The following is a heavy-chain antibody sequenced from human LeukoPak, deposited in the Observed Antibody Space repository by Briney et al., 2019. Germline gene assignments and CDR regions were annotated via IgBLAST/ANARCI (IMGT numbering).Heavy chain of an antibody. V-gene: IGHV4-39*01. Sequence: SETLSLTCTVSGGSISSSSYYWAWIRQPPGKGLEWIGNIFYSGSTYYNPSLKSRVTISVDTSKNQFSLKLSSVTAADTAVYYCARNAVPGYFDYWGQGTLVSVSS. CDR2: IFYSGST. J-gene: IGHJ4*02. CDR3: ARNAVPGYFDY. CDR1: GGSISSSSYY. D-gene: IGHD3-10*01.